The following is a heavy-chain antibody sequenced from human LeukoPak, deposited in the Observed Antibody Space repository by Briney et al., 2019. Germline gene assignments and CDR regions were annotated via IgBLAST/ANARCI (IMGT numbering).Heavy chain of an antibody. CDR3: AFDDYRDWFDP. V-gene: IGHV4-39*01. CDR1: GDSISTSKSY. Sequence: PSETLSLTCTVSGDSISTSKSYWGWIRQPPLKGLEWIGSIYYTGNTYYNASLKSRVTISVDTSKNQFSLSLTSVTAADTAVYYCAFDDYRDWFDPWGQGTLVTVSS. D-gene: IGHD4-17*01. J-gene: IGHJ5*02. CDR2: IYYTGNT.